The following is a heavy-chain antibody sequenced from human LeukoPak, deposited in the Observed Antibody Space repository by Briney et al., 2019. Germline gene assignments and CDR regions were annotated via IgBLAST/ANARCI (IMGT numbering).Heavy chain of an antibody. Sequence: GGSLRLSCEASGFTFDDYGMSWVRQPPGKGLEWVSGISRNGGSTDYADSVKGRFTISRDNAKNSLYLHMSRLRADDTAVYYCARRMRPYYYYMDVWGKGTTVTVSS. CDR3: ARRMRPYYYYMDV. CDR2: ISRNGGST. D-gene: IGHD2-15*01. J-gene: IGHJ6*03. V-gene: IGHV3-20*04. CDR1: GFTFDDYG.